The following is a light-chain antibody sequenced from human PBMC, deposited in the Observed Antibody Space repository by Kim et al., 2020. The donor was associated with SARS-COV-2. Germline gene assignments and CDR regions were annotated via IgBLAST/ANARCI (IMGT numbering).Light chain of an antibody. J-gene: IGKJ1*01. CDR3: QQSYSTLWT. V-gene: IGKV1-39*01. Sequence: DIQMTQSPSSLAASMGDRVTITCRASQSISSYLNWYQQKPGKAPKVLIYAASSLQSGVPSRFSGSGSGTDFNFTISSLQPEDFATHYCQQSYSTLWTFGQGTKVDIK. CDR1: QSISSY. CDR2: AAS.